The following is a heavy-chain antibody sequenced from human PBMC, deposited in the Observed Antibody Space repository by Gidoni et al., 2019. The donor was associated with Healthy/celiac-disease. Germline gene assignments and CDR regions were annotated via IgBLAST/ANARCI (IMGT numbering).Heavy chain of an antibody. Sequence: QVQLQESGPGLVKPSETLSLTCTVPGGSISSYYWSWIRQPPGKGLEWIGYIYYSGSTNYNPSLKSRVTISVDTSKNQFSLKLSSVTAADTAVYYCAGGDSGSYFASLDYWGQGTLVTVSS. V-gene: IGHV4-59*01. CDR2: IYYSGST. CDR1: GGSISSYY. CDR3: AGGDSGSYFASLDY. D-gene: IGHD1-26*01. J-gene: IGHJ4*02.